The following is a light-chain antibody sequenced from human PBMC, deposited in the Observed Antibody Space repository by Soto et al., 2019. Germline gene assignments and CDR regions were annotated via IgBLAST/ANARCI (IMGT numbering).Light chain of an antibody. CDR3: GSYTSSSTWV. V-gene: IGLV2-14*01. CDR2: EVS. Sequence: QSALTQPASVSGSPGQSITISCTGTSSDVGAYNYVSWYQQHPGKAPKLMIYEVSNRPSGVSNRFSGSKSGNTASLTISGLQTEDEADYHCGSYTSSSTWVFGGGTQLTVL. CDR1: SSDVGAYNY. J-gene: IGLJ3*02.